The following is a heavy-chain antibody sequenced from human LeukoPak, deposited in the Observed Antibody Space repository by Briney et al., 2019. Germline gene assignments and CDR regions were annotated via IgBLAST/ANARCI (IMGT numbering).Heavy chain of an antibody. D-gene: IGHD7-27*01. CDR2: IRSKAFGETA. J-gene: IGHJ4*02. CDR1: GFSFSNAW. Sequence: GGSLRLSCAASGFSFSNAWMNWVRQAPGKGLEWVGFIRSKAFGETAEYAASVKGRFTISRDDSKSIAYLQMNSLKTEDTAVYYCTRDRGSSTLGDYWGQGTLVTVSS. V-gene: IGHV3-49*04. CDR3: TRDRGSSTLGDY.